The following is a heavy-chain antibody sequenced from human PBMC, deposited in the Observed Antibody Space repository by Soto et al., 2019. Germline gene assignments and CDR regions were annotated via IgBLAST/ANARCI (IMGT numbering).Heavy chain of an antibody. CDR3: ARGKWELLGWFDP. Sequence: SVKVSCKASGGTFSSYAISWVRQAPGQGLEWLGGIIPIFGTANYAQKFQGRVTITADESTSTAYMELSSLRSEDTAVYYCARGKWELLGWFDPWGQGTLVTVSS. D-gene: IGHD1-26*01. V-gene: IGHV1-69*13. J-gene: IGHJ5*02. CDR1: GGTFSSYA. CDR2: IIPIFGTA.